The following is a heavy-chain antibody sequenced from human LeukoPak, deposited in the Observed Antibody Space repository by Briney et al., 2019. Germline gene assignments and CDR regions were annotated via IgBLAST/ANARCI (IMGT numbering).Heavy chain of an antibody. CDR2: IYYSGNT. CDR3: ARPFVTGPFDP. V-gene: IGHV4-30-4*07. J-gene: IGHJ5*02. Sequence: PSETLSLTCTVSGGSISSGDYSWSWIRQPPGKGLEWIGFIYYSGNTYYNPSLKSRVTISVDTSKNQFSLKLSSVTAADTAVYYCARPFVTGPFDPWGQGTLVTVSS. D-gene: IGHD3-16*01. CDR1: GGSISSGDYS.